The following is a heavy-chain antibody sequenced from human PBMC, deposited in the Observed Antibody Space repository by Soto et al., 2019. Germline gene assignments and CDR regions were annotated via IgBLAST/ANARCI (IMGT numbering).Heavy chain of an antibody. V-gene: IGHV1-18*01. CDR2: ISAYNGNT. CDR1: GYTFTSYG. CDR3: ARVVGAGYYGMDV. D-gene: IGHD1-26*01. J-gene: IGHJ6*02. Sequence: QVQLVQSGAAVKKPGASVKVSCKASGYTFTSYGISWVRQAPGQGLEWMGWISAYNGNTNYAQKLQAIFTMTTDPSTSTAYMALRSLRSDDPAVYYCARVVGAGYYGMDVWGQGTTGTVSS.